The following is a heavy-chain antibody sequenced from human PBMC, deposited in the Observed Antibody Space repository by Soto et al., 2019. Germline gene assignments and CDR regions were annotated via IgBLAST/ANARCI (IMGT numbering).Heavy chain of an antibody. D-gene: IGHD5-12*01. CDR2: IYYSGST. J-gene: IGHJ4*02. V-gene: IGHV4-39*01. CDR1: GGSISSSSYY. CDR3: ARRGKMATTTFDY. Sequence: SETLSLTCTVSGGSISSSSYYWGWIRQPPGKGLEWIGSIYYSGSTYYNPSLKSRVTISVDTSKNQFSPKLSSVTAADTAVYYCARRGKMATTTFDYWGQGTLVTVSS.